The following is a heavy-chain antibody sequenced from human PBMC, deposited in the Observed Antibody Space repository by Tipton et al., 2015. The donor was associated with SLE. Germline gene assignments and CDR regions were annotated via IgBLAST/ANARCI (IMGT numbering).Heavy chain of an antibody. CDR3: ARPYDSSGDDAFDI. J-gene: IGHJ3*02. CDR2: IYHSGST. CDR1: GGSISSSSYY. D-gene: IGHD3-22*01. Sequence: TLSLTCTVSGGSISSSSYYWGWIRQPPGKGLEWIGSIYHSGSTYYNPSLKSRVTISVDTSKNQFSLKLSSVAAADTAVYYCARPYDSSGDDAFDIWGQGTMVTVSS. V-gene: IGHV4-39*07.